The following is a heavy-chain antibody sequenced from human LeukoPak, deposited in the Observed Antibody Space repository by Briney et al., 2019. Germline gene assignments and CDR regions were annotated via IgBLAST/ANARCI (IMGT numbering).Heavy chain of an antibody. CDR2: INHSGST. CDR3: ARGRIAARSKIPHFDY. D-gene: IGHD6-6*01. Sequence: PSETLSLTCAVYGGSFSGYYWSWIRQPPGKGLEWIGEINHSGSTNYNPSLKSRVTISVDTSKNQFSLKLSSVTAADTAVYYCARGRIAARSKIPHFDYWGQGTLVTVSS. CDR1: GGSFSGYY. V-gene: IGHV4-34*01. J-gene: IGHJ4*02.